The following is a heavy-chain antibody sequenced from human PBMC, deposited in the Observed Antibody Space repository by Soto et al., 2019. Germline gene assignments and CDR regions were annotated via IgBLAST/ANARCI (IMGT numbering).Heavy chain of an antibody. D-gene: IGHD3-22*01. J-gene: IGHJ4*02. CDR1: VGSISIYY. Sequence: KTSETLSLTCTFSVGSISIYYWSWIRQPAGKGLEWIGRIYTSGSTNYNPSLKSRVTMSVDTSKNQFSLKLSSVTAADTAVYYCARDKTYYYDSSGYSYFDYWGQGTMVTVSS. CDR2: IYTSGST. CDR3: ARDKTYYYDSSGYSYFDY. V-gene: IGHV4-4*07.